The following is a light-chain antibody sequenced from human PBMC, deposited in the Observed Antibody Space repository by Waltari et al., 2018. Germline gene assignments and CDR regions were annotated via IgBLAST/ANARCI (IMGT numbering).Light chain of an antibody. CDR2: DAS. Sequence: EIVLTQSPATLSLSPGERATLSCRASQSVSSYLAWYQQKPGQAPRPLTYDASTRATGIPARFSGSGSGTDFTLTISSLEPEDFAVYYCQQRSNWPLTFGGGTKVEIK. CDR3: QQRSNWPLT. V-gene: IGKV3-11*01. J-gene: IGKJ4*01. CDR1: QSVSSY.